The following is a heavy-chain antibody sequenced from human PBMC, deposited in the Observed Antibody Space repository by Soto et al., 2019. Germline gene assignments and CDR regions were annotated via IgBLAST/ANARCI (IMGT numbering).Heavy chain of an antibody. J-gene: IGHJ3*02. D-gene: IGHD1-26*01. CDR3: ASISVSRLVGATDAFDI. V-gene: IGHV3-11*01. Sequence: GGSLRLSCAASGFTFSDYYMSWIRQAPGKGLEWVSYISSSGSTIYYADSVKGRFTISRDNAKNSLYLQMNSLRAEDTAVYYCASISVSRLVGATDAFDIWGQGTMVTVSS. CDR1: GFTFSDYY. CDR2: ISSSGSTI.